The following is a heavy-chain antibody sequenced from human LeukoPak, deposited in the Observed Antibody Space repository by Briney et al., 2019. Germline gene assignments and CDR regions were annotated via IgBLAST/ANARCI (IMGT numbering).Heavy chain of an antibody. V-gene: IGHV3-23*01. J-gene: IGHJ1*01. Sequence: GGSLRLSCAASGFTFSGYGMSWVRQAPGKGLEWVSAISGSGGSTYYADSVKGRFTISRDNAKNSLYLQMNSLRVEDTAVYYCARGIRYSLRASRAEYFHHWGQGTLVTVSS. CDR2: ISGSGGST. CDR3: ARGIRYSLRASRAEYFHH. CDR1: GFTFSGYG. D-gene: IGHD3-9*01.